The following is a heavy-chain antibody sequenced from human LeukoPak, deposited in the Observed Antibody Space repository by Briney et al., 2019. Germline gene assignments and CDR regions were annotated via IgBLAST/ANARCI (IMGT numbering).Heavy chain of an antibody. D-gene: IGHD6-19*01. CDR3: ATGPRRWEQWLVGGGYYYYYMDV. V-gene: IGHV1-24*01. Sequence: ASVKVSCKVSGYTLTELSMHWVRQAPGKGLEWMGGFDPEDGETIYAQKFQGRVTMTEDTSTDTAYMELSSLRSEDTAVYYCATGPRRWEQWLVGGGYYYYYMDVWGKGTTVTVSS. CDR2: FDPEDGET. CDR1: GYTLTELS. J-gene: IGHJ6*03.